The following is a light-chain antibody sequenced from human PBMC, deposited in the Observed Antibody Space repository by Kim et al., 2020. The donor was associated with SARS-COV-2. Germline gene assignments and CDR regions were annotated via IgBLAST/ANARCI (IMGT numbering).Light chain of an antibody. CDR1: KLGDKY. CDR2: QDS. V-gene: IGLV3-1*01. Sequence: SYELTQPPSVSVSPGQTASITCSGDKLGDKYACWYQQKPGQSPVLVIYQDSKWPSGIPERFSGSNSGNTATLTISGTQAMDEADYYCQAWDSSTWVFCGG. J-gene: IGLJ3*02. CDR3: QAWDSSTWV.